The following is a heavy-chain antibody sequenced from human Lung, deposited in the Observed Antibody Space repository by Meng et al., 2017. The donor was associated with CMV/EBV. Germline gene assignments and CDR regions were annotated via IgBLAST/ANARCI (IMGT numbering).Heavy chain of an antibody. Sequence: GGSXRLXCATSGFTLSSYWMSWVRQAPGKGLEWLAKIGRDGSETDYVDSLEGRFTISRDNAKNSLYLQMNSLRAEDMAVYYCARYFCESGSCFIDYWGHGTLVTVSS. J-gene: IGHJ4*01. CDR2: IGRDGSET. V-gene: IGHV3-7*01. D-gene: IGHD2-15*01. CDR1: GFTLSSYW. CDR3: ARYFCESGSCFIDY.